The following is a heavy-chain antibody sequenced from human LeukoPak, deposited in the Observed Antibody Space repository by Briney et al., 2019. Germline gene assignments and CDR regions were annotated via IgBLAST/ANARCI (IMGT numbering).Heavy chain of an antibody. CDR1: GYTFTSYY. J-gene: IGHJ5*02. CDR2: INPSGGST. Sequence: ASVKVSCKASGYTFTSYYMHWVRQAPGQGLEWMGMINPSGGSTSYAQKFQGRVTVTRDTSTSTVYMELSSLRSEDTAVYYCARGLWLKGNSGWFDPWGQGTLVTVSS. D-gene: IGHD3-16*01. CDR3: ARGLWLKGNSGWFDP. V-gene: IGHV1-46*01.